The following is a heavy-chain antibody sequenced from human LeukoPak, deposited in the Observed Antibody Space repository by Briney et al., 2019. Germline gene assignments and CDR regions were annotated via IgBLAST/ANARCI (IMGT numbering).Heavy chain of an antibody. J-gene: IGHJ5*02. V-gene: IGHV1-69*13. CDR3: ARGSSRLGQSNWFDP. CDR1: GYTFTGYY. CDR2: ITPIFGTA. D-gene: IGHD6-19*01. Sequence: ASVKVSCKASGYTFTGYYIHWVRQAPGQGLEWMGGITPIFGTANYAQKFQGRVTITADESTSTAYMELSSLRSEDTAVYYCARGSSRLGQSNWFDPWGQGTLVTVSS.